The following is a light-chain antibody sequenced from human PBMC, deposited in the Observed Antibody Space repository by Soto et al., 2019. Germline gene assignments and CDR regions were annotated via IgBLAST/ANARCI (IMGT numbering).Light chain of an antibody. V-gene: IGKV4-1*01. J-gene: IGKJ1*01. CDR2: WAS. Sequence: DIVMTQSPDSLAVSLGERATINCKSSQSVLYSSNNKNYLAWYQQKPGQPPKLLIYWASTRESGVPDRFSGSGSGTDFTLTISSLQAKDVAVYYCQQYYSTPQTFGQGTKVEIK. CDR1: QSVLYSSNNKNY. CDR3: QQYYSTPQT.